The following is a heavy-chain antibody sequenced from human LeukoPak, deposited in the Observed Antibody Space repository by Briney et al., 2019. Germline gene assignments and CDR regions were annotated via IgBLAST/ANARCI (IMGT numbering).Heavy chain of an antibody. Sequence: PGGSLRLSCAASGFTFSDYYMSWIRQTPGKGLEWLAFITDNGNSRKYADSVTGRFTISRDNAKNSVFLQMNSLRAEDSGVYYCARDVCGRTPLKLGMKWFDPWGQGTRVTVSS. D-gene: IGHD7-27*01. V-gene: IGHV3-11*01. J-gene: IGHJ5*02. CDR3: ARDVCGRTPLKLGMKWFDP. CDR1: GFTFSDYY. CDR2: ITDNGNSR.